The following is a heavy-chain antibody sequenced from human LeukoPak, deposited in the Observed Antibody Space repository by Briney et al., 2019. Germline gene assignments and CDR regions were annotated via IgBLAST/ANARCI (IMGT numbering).Heavy chain of an antibody. CDR1: GYSFSTYW. Sequence: GESLKISCKGFGYSFSTYWIAWVRQMPGKGLEWMGIIYPRDSDTRYSPSFQGQLTISADKSISTAYLHWSSLKASDTAIYYCARSSGASDYWGQGTLVSVSS. V-gene: IGHV5-51*01. D-gene: IGHD2-15*01. CDR3: ARSSGASDY. J-gene: IGHJ4*02. CDR2: IYPRDSDT.